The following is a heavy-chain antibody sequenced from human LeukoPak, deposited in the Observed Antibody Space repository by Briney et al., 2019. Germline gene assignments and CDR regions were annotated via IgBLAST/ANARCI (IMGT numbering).Heavy chain of an antibody. CDR2: IKQDGSEK. J-gene: IGHJ3*02. V-gene: IGHV3-7*01. D-gene: IGHD4-11*01. CDR3: ARDPYLSLPSNYDAFDI. Sequence: GGSLRLSCAASGFTFSSYWMNWVRQAPGKGLEWVANIKQDGSEKYYVDSVKGRFTISRDNAKNSLYLQMNSLRAEDTAVYYCARDPYLSLPSNYDAFDIWGQGTMVTVSS. CDR1: GFTFSSYW.